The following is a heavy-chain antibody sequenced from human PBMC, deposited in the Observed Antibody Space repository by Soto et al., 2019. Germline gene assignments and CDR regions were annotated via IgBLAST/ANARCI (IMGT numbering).Heavy chain of an antibody. CDR2: IYSGGST. D-gene: IGHD6-13*01. J-gene: IGHJ5*02. CDR1: GFTVSSNY. Sequence: GGSLRLSCAASGFTVSSNYMSWVRQAPGKGLEWVSVIYSGGSTYYADSVKGRFTISRDNSKNTLYLQMNSLRAEDTAVYYCAKYRSSWYGAWFDPWAREPWSPSPQ. V-gene: IGHV3-53*01. CDR3: AKYRSSWYGAWFDP.